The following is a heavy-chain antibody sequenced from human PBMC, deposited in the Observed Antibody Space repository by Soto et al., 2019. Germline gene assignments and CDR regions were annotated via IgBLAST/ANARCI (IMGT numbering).Heavy chain of an antibody. V-gene: IGHV4-31*11. CDR2: ISYRGST. Sequence: SETLSLTCAVSGASISSGYDYWSWLRQHPGKGLEWIGYISYRGSTYYNPSLKSRVTISADTSKNQFSLELRSVTAADTAVYYCARAWQNFFYSIGSHRLRFAFWGQGTLVTVSS. J-gene: IGHJ4*02. CDR3: ARAWQNFFYSIGSHRLRFAF. CDR1: GASISSGYDY. D-gene: IGHD3-22*01.